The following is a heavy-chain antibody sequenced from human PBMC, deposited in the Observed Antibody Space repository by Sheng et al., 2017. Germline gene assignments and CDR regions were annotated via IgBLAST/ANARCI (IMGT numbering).Heavy chain of an antibody. D-gene: IGHD6-13*01. V-gene: IGHV3-7*03. CDR2: VKQDESEK. Sequence: VQLVESGGGVVQPGRSLRLSCAASGFTFSSYAMHWVRQAPGKGLEWVANVKQDESEKYYVDSVKGRFTISRDNAKNSLYLQMNSLRAEDTAVYYCARAWAQVGTAVPPLDHWGQGTLVTVSS. CDR3: ARAWAQVGTAVPPLDH. J-gene: IGHJ4*02. CDR1: GFTFSSYA.